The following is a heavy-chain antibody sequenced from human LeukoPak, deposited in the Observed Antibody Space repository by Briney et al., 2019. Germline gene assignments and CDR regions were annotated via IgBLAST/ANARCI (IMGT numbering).Heavy chain of an antibody. CDR2: IVVGSGNT. Sequence: ASVKVPCKASGFTFTSSAMQWVRQARGQRLEWIGWIVVGSGNTNYAQKFQERVTITRDMSTSTAYMELSSLRSEDTAVYYCARVGSGWYNWFDPWGQGTLVTVSS. J-gene: IGHJ5*02. V-gene: IGHV1-58*02. D-gene: IGHD6-19*01. CDR1: GFTFTSSA. CDR3: ARVGSGWYNWFDP.